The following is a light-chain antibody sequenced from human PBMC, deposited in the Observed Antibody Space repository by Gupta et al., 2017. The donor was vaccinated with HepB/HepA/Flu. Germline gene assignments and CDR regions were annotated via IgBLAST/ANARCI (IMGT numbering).Light chain of an antibody. CDR2: VDC. J-gene: IGLJ1*01. V-gene: IGLV3-21*02. CDR3: HVWDTTTDHYV. Sequence: SYVLTQPPSVSVAPGQTAKITCGGSNIENRGVHWYQQKPYQAPVLVACVDCARPSGIPERFSGSTSGSTATLTINTVEAGDEANYYCHVWDTTTDHYVFGTGTKVTVL. CDR1: NIENRG.